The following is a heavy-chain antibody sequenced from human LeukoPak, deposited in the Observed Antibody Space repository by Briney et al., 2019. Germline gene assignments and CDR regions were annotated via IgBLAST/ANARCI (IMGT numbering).Heavy chain of an antibody. CDR1: GYTFTGPY. CDR3: ATEYSSSSGPAAHYYYYYGMDV. V-gene: IGHV1-2*02. D-gene: IGHD6-6*01. CDR2: INPNSGGT. Sequence: EASVKVSCKASGYTFTGPYIHWVRQAPGQGLEWVGWINPNSGGTNYAQNFQGRVTMTRDTSISTAYMELSRLRSDDTAVYYCATEYSSSSGPAAHYYYYYGMDVWGQGTTVTVSS. J-gene: IGHJ6*02.